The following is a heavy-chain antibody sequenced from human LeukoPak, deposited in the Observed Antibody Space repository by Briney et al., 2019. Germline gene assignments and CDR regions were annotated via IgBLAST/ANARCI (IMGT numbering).Heavy chain of an antibody. CDR1: GFTFSDYY. J-gene: IGHJ6*04. Sequence: GGSLRLSCAASGFTFSDYYMSWIRQAPGKGLEWVSYISSSSSYTNYADSVKGRLTISRDNAKNSLYLQMNSLRAEDTAVYYCARDNGGPYGSGSYQYYGMDVWGKGTTVTVSS. CDR3: ARDNGGPYGSGSYQYYGMDV. V-gene: IGHV3-11*06. CDR2: ISSSSSYT. D-gene: IGHD3-10*01.